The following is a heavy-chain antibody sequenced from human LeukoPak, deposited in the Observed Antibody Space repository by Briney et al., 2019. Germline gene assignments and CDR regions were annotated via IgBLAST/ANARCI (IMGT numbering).Heavy chain of an antibody. J-gene: IGHJ4*02. CDR1: GYGFSSYW. CDR3: ARHTTVGGSLRFDY. D-gene: IGHD4-23*01. CDR2: ICPGDSDT. V-gene: IGHV5-51*01. Sequence: GESLKISCKGSGYGFSSYWIGWVRQMPGKGLEYMGIICPGDSDTRYSQSFQGQVTISADQSITTAYLQWSSLKASDTAMYYCARHTTVGGSLRFDYWGQGTLVSVSS.